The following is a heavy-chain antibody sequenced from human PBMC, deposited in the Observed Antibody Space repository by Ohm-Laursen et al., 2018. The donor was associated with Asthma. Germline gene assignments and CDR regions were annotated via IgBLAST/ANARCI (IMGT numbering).Heavy chain of an antibody. CDR1: GFPFNTSW. Sequence: LRLSCAAAGFPFNTSWMTWVRQVPGKGLEWVANIKPDGSENAYLDSVRGRFTISKDNAKNSLFLQMNSLRGEDTALYYCARDSGWNALDHWGQGTLVSVSS. J-gene: IGHJ4*02. D-gene: IGHD1-1*01. CDR2: IKPDGSEN. CDR3: ARDSGWNALDH. V-gene: IGHV3-7*05.